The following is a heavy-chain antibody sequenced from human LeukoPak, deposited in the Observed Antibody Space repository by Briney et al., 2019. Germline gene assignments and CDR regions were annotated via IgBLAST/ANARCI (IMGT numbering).Heavy chain of an antibody. V-gene: IGHV1-58*01. CDR3: AEERYSGGCCCFDP. CDR1: GFTFSTSA. CDR2: IVVGSGDT. Sequence: GASVKVSCKASGFTFSTSAVQWVRQARGQRLEWVGWIVVGSGDTRYAQNLQERVTITRDLSTGTTYLELSSLRSDDTAVYYCAEERYSGGCCCFDPWAREPWSPSPQ. D-gene: IGHD6-25*01. J-gene: IGHJ5*02.